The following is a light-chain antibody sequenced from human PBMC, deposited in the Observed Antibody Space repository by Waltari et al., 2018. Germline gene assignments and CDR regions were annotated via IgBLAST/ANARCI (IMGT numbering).Light chain of an antibody. Sequence: DIQLTHSPPFLSASVGDRVIITCRASQGISSYLAWFQQKPGRAPKLLIYAASTLPGGVPSRFSGSGSGTEFTLTIISLQPEDFANYYCQQANSDPLTFGGGTKVEMK. CDR2: AAS. CDR3: QQANSDPLT. V-gene: IGKV1-9*01. CDR1: QGISSY. J-gene: IGKJ4*01.